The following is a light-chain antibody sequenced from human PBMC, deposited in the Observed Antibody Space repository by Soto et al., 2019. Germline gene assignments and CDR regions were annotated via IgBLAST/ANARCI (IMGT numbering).Light chain of an antibody. V-gene: IGKV3-15*01. Sequence: EIVMTQSPATLSVSPGERVTLSCRASQGVGSTLAWYRQQPGQAPRLLIYDAYIRATGVPARFSGSGSGTEFTLTISGLQSEDFAVYYCQQYNSWPPITFGQGTRLEIK. J-gene: IGKJ5*01. CDR1: QGVGST. CDR3: QQYNSWPPIT. CDR2: DAY.